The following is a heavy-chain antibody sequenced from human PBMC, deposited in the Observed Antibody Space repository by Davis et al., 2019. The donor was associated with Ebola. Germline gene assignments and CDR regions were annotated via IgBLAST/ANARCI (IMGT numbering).Heavy chain of an antibody. J-gene: IGHJ3*02. Sequence: PSETLSLTCTVSGGSISGSNYYWGWIRQAPGKGLEWIGSLSYNGHIYYNPSLKSRVTMSVDMSNNHFSLKLRSVTAADTTTYYCATNTSSKGFDIWGPGTSVIVSS. D-gene: IGHD2/OR15-2a*01. CDR1: GGSISGSNYY. V-gene: IGHV4-39*07. CDR3: ATNTSSKGFDI. CDR2: LSYNGHI.